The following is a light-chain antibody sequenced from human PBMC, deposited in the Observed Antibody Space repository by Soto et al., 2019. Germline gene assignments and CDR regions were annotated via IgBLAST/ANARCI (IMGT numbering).Light chain of an antibody. V-gene: IGKV3-15*01. J-gene: IGKJ1*01. Sequence: IVLTQSPATLSLSPGTGATLYCRSSQIVTSSVAWYQQKPGQAPRLLIPGASTRAPGFPARFSGSGSGTDFTLTIRSLQSEDFAVYYCQQYNNGQWTFGQGTKVDI. CDR2: GAS. CDR3: QQYNNGQWT. CDR1: QIVTSS.